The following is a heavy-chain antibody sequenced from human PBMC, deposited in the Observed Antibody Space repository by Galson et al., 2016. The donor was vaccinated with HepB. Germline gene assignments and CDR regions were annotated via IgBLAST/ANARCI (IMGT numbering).Heavy chain of an antibody. V-gene: IGHV3-23*01. CDR1: GFTFRNYG. J-gene: IGHJ3*02. CDR3: AKSQPGYSSGWYTLPIDAFDI. D-gene: IGHD6-19*01. CDR2: ISRSGDST. Sequence: SLRLSCAASGFTFRNYGMTWVRQAPGKGLEVVSSISRSGDSTDYADSVKGRFTISRDNSKNTLYPQMNSLRAEDTAVYYCAKSQPGYSSGWYTLPIDAFDIWGQGTMVTVSS.